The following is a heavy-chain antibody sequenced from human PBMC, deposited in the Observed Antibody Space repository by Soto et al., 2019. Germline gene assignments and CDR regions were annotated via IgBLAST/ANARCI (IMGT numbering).Heavy chain of an antibody. CDR1: GYTFTSYD. CDR2: MNPNSGNT. CDR3: ARGPRNDHTADY. Sequence: GASVKVSCKASGYTFTSYDINWVRQATGQGLEWMGWMNPNSGNTGYAQKFQGRVTMTRNTSISTAYMELSSLRSEDTAVYYCARGPRNDHTADYWGQGTLVTVSP. V-gene: IGHV1-8*01. J-gene: IGHJ4*02. D-gene: IGHD3-16*01.